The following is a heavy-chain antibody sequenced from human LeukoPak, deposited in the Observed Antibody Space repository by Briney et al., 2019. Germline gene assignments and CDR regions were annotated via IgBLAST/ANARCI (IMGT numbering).Heavy chain of an antibody. CDR1: SGSICSSSYY. CDR2: IYYTRST. D-gene: IGHD3-10*01. CDR3: ARQGTEGRRITMVRANG. V-gene: IGHV4-39*01. J-gene: IGHJ4*02. Sequence: SETLSLNCTVYSGSICSSSYYWGWIRQPPGKGLEWIGGIYYTRSTYYNPSLKTLVTISLDTSKNQFSLKLSYVTAAGTAVYYCARQGTEGRRITMVRANGWGQGTLVTVSS.